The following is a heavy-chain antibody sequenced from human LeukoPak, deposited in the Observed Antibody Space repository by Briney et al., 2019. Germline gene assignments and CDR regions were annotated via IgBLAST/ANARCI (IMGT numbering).Heavy chain of an antibody. V-gene: IGHV4-4*07. CDR2: IYTSGST. CDR1: GGSISSYY. J-gene: IGHJ4*02. CDR3: ARDHYLYGAVAATPLPDY. Sequence: PSETLSLTCTVSGGSISSYYWSWIRQPAGKGLEWIGRIYTSGSTNYNPSLKSRVTMSVDTSKNQFSLKLSSVTAADTAVYYCARDHYLYGAVAATPLPDYWGQGTLVTVSS. D-gene: IGHD2-15*01.